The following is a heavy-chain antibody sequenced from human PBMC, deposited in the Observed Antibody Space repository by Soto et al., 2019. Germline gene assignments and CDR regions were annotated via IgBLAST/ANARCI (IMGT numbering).Heavy chain of an antibody. Sequence: GESLKISCRGSGYSFTSYWISWVRQMPGQGLEWMGRIDPSDSYTNYSPSFQGHVTISADKSISTAYLQWSSLKASDTAMYYCARLLGVVVPAAIGYYYYGMDVWGQGTTVTVSS. D-gene: IGHD2-2*02. CDR1: GYSFTSYW. V-gene: IGHV5-10-1*01. CDR3: ARLLGVVVPAAIGYYYYGMDV. CDR2: IDPSDSYT. J-gene: IGHJ6*02.